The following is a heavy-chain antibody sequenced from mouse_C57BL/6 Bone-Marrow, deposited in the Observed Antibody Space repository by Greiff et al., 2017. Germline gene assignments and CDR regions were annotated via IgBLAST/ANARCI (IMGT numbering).Heavy chain of an antibody. V-gene: IGHV1-82*01. J-gene: IGHJ3*01. CDR1: GYAFSSSW. CDR2: IYPGDGDT. CDR3: ARGGYDAWFAY. D-gene: IGHD2-2*01. Sequence: VQLQQSGPELVKPGASVKISCKASGYAFSSSWMNWVKQRPGKGLEWIGRIYPGDGDTNYNGKFKGKATLTADKSSSTAYMQLSSLTSEDSAVYFCARGGYDAWFAYWRQGTLVTVSA.